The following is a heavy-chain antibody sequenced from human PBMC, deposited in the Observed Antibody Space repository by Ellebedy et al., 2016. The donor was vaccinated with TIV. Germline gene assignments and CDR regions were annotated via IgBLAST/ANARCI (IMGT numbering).Heavy chain of an antibody. CDR1: GGSFSGYY. D-gene: IGHD1-26*01. Sequence: SETLSLTXAVYGGSFSGYYWSWIRQPPGKGLEWIGEINHSGSTNYNPSLKSRVTISVDTSKNQFSLKLSSVTAADTAVYYCARGVYSGSYYYFDYWGQGTLVTVSS. CDR3: ARGVYSGSYYYFDY. CDR2: INHSGST. J-gene: IGHJ4*02. V-gene: IGHV4-34*01.